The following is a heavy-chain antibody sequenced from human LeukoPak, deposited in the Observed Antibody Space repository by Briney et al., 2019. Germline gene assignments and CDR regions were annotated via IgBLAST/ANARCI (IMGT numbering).Heavy chain of an antibody. V-gene: IGHV7-4-1*02. CDR1: GYTFTNYA. D-gene: IGHD2-8*01. Sequence: GASVKVSCKASGYTFTNYAINWVRQAPGQGLESMGWINTNTGTPTSAQGFTGRFVFSLDTSVNTAYLQISSLKAEDTAVYYCARRPYCTNGVCYGELGFDPWGQGTLVTVSS. J-gene: IGHJ5*02. CDR3: ARRPYCTNGVCYGELGFDP. CDR2: INTNTGTP.